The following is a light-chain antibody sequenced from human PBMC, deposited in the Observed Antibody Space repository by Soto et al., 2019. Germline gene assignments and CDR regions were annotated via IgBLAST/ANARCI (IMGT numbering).Light chain of an antibody. CDR2: AAS. CDR3: QKYSSVPV. CDR1: QDIRNF. J-gene: IGKJ3*01. V-gene: IGKV1-27*01. Sequence: DIQMTQSPTSLSASVGDRVTITCRASQDIRNFVAWYQQKPGKAPKLLISAASTLQSGVPSRFSGSGSGTDFTRTINSLQPEDVATYSCQKYSSVPVFGPGTKVEIK.